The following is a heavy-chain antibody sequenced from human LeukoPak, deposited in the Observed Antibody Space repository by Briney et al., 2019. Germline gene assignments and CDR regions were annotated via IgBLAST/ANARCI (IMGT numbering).Heavy chain of an antibody. CDR3: ARSYEQLVSFDY. Sequence: ASVKVSCKASGYSFTHYAMNWVRQAPGQGLEWMGWINTNTRDPTYAQDFTGRFVFSLDTSVNTAYLQINSLRAEDTALYYCARSYEQLVSFDYWGQGTLVTVSS. CDR2: INTNTRDP. J-gene: IGHJ4*02. V-gene: IGHV7-4-1*02. D-gene: IGHD6-13*01. CDR1: GYSFTHYA.